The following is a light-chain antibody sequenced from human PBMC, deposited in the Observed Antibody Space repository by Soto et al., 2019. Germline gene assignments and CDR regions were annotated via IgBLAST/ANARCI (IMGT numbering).Light chain of an antibody. CDR2: YAS. Sequence: EIQMTTSPSTLSASVGDRVTISRRASLGISNWLAWYQQKPGKAPELLIYYASNLESGVPSRFSGSGSGTEFTLTIISLQPDDFATYYCQQYNSYSPGTFGPGTRVDI. CDR3: QQYNSYSPGT. CDR1: LGISNW. V-gene: IGKV1-5*01. J-gene: IGKJ1*01.